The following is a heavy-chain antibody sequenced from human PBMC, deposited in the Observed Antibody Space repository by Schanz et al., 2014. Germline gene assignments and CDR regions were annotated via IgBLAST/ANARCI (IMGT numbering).Heavy chain of an antibody. V-gene: IGHV3-21*01. J-gene: IGHJ6*02. CDR3: ARVRAYDYGAEAHGMDV. CDR2: ISSSGSYI. Sequence: EVQLVESGGGLVKPGGSLRLSCAASGFAFSAYSMNWVRQAPGKGLEWVSSISSSGSYIYFPDSVKGRFTISRDNAKNSLSLQMNSLRAEDTSLSYCARVRAYDYGAEAHGMDVWGHGTTVTFSS. CDR1: GFAFSAYS. D-gene: IGHD4-17*01.